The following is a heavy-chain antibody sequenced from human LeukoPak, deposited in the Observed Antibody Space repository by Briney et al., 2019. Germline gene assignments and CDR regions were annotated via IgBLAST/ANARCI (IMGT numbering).Heavy chain of an antibody. J-gene: IGHJ4*02. Sequence: GESLRLSCAASGFTFSSYAMNWVRQAPGKGLEWVSSISSSSSYIYYADSVKGRFTISRDNAKNSLYLQMNSLRAEDTAVYYCARDSPEYSSSYDYWGQGTLVTVSS. D-gene: IGHD6-6*01. CDR3: ARDSPEYSSSYDY. V-gene: IGHV3-21*01. CDR1: GFTFSSYA. CDR2: ISSSSSYI.